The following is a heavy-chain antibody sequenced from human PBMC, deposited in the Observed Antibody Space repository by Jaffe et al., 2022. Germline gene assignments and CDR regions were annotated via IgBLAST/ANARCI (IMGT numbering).Heavy chain of an antibody. Sequence: EVLLLGSGGGVVQPGGSLRLSCAASGFSFSNFGMNWVRQAPGKGLEWVGGISVYDDTYYAHSVKGRFTISRDNSKNTVYLQVNSLRAEDTGVYYCAKVHSEGSRKPFVLDIWGQGTMVTVSS. CDR1: GFSFSNFG. CDR3: AKVHSEGSRKPFVLDI. J-gene: IGHJ3*02. D-gene: IGHD3-10*02. V-gene: IGHV3-23*01. CDR2: ISVYDDT.